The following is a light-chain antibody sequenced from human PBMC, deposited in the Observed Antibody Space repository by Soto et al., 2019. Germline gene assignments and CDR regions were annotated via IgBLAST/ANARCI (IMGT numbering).Light chain of an antibody. CDR3: QQYDSSPRT. CDR1: QSLSSRN. Sequence: ERVLTQSPGTLSLSPGQRPTLSCSASQSLSSRNLAWYRQKPGQAPRPRIYGVSGRATGIPDRFSGSGSGTDFTLTISRLEPEDFAVYFCQQYDSSPRTFGQGTKVDIK. V-gene: IGKV3-20*01. CDR2: GVS. J-gene: IGKJ1*01.